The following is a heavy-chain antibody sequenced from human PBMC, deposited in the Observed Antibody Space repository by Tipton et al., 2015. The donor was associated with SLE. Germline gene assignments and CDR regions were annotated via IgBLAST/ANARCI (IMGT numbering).Heavy chain of an antibody. J-gene: IGHJ5*02. V-gene: IGHV4-59*08. CDR2: IYYSGST. CDR3: ARVGGSGGLDP. CDR1: GGSISSHY. D-gene: IGHD1-26*01. Sequence: TLSLTCTVSGGSISSHYWSWIRQPPGKGLEWIGYIYYSGSTYYNPSLKSRVTISVDTSKNQFFLKLSSVTAADTAVYYCARVGGSGGLDPWGQGTLVTVSS.